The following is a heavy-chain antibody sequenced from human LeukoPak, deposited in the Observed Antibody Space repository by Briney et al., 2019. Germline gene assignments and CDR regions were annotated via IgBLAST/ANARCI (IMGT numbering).Heavy chain of an antibody. V-gene: IGHV4-39*01. CDR1: GGSISSSSHY. CDR3: AKHAWGSSWYYWFDP. D-gene: IGHD6-13*01. CDR2: IYDSGST. Sequence: SETLSLTCTVSGGSISSSSHYWGWIRQPPGKGLEWIGSIYDSGSTYYNPSLKSRVTISVDTSKNQFSLKLTSMTAADTAVYYCAKHAWGSSWYYWFDPWGQGTLVTVSS. J-gene: IGHJ5*02.